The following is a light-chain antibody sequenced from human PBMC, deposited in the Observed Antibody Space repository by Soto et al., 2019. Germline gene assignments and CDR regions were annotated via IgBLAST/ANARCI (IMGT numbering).Light chain of an antibody. J-gene: IGKJ1*01. CDR3: MQSLQTPWT. CDR1: QSLVHSNGYKY. V-gene: IGKV2-28*01. Sequence: DIVMTQSPLSLPVTPGEPASISCRSSQSLVHSNGYKYLDWYLQKPGQSPQLLIYMGSSRASGVPERFSGSGSGTDFTLKISRVEAGDVGVYYCMQSLQTPWTFGQGTKLEIK. CDR2: MGS.